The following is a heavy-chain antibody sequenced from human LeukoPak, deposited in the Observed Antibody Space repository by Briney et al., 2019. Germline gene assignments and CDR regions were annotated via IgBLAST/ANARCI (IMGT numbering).Heavy chain of an antibody. D-gene: IGHD3-3*01. V-gene: IGHV4-4*07. J-gene: IGHJ3*02. CDR3: ARVGSGNVFEI. CDR2: IYIAGGT. CDR1: GGSISSYY. Sequence: SETLSLTCSLSGGSISSYYWSWIRQPAGKGREWIGRIYIAGGTNYHPSLKSRVTMSVDTSNNQFSLKLTSVTAAATAVYYCARVGSGNVFEIWGQGTMVTVSS.